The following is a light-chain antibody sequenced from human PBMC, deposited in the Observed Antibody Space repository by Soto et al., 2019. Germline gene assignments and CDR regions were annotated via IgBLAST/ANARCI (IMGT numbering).Light chain of an antibody. CDR1: QGMGKN. V-gene: IGKV1-27*01. J-gene: IGKJ1*01. CDR2: AAS. CDR3: QKYDGAPKT. Sequence: DFQITNSPSSLSASVGDRVTITCRASQGMGKNLAWYQQKPGKVPNLLISAASALQSGVPSRFSGGGSGTDFTLTISSLQPEDVATYYCQKYDGAPKTFGQGTKVEIK.